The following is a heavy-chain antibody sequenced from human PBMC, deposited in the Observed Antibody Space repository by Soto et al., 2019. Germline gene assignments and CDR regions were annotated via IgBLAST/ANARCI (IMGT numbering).Heavy chain of an antibody. CDR3: ARGGGIVVVTAPYDH. CDR2: MNPKSGDT. V-gene: IGHV1-8*01. Sequence: ASVKVSCKASGYTFTDYGINWVRQATGQGLEWMGWMNPKSGDTVYAQKFQGRVSMTRTTSISTAYMDLNGLKSEDTAVYYCARGGGIVVVTAPYDHWGQGALVTVSS. D-gene: IGHD2-21*02. CDR1: GYTFTDYG. J-gene: IGHJ4*02.